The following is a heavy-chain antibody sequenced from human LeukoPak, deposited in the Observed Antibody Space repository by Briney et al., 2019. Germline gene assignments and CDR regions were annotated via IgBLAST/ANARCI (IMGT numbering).Heavy chain of an antibody. CDR1: GYTFTSYG. D-gene: IGHD3-3*01. CDR2: ISPNSGNT. CDR3: ARDEGYDFPGLYYYYYMDV. Sequence: ASVKVSCKASGYTFTSYGINWVRQAPGQGLEWMGWISPNSGNTNYAQNLQGRVTMTTDTSTSTAYMELRSLRSDDTAVYYCARDEGYDFPGLYYYYYMDVWGKGTTVTVSS. V-gene: IGHV1-18*01. J-gene: IGHJ6*03.